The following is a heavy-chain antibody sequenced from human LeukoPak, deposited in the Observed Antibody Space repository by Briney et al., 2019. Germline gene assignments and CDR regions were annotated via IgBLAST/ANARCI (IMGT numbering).Heavy chain of an antibody. V-gene: IGHV4-34*01. Sequence: SETLSLTCAVYGGSFSGYYWSWIRQPPGKGLEWIGEINHSGSTNYNPSIKRRVTISVDTSKNHCSLKLSSVTDEDTAVYSCARVIEVSGDDWFERWGQGTLVTVSS. J-gene: IGHJ5*02. D-gene: IGHD2-21*01. CDR3: ARVIEVSGDDWFER. CDR1: GGSFSGYY. CDR2: INHSGST.